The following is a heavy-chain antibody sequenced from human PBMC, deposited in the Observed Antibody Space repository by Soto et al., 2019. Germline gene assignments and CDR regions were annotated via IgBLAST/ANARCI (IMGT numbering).Heavy chain of an antibody. Sequence: HPGGSLRLSCAASGFTFSSYGMHWVRQAPGKGLEWVAVIWYDGSNKYYADSVKGRFTISRDNSKNTLYLQMNSLRAEDTAVYYCARARGYSGYDSSYGMDVWGQGTTVTVSS. V-gene: IGHV3-33*01. CDR1: GFTFSSYG. J-gene: IGHJ6*02. CDR2: IWYDGSNK. CDR3: ARARGYSGYDSSYGMDV. D-gene: IGHD5-12*01.